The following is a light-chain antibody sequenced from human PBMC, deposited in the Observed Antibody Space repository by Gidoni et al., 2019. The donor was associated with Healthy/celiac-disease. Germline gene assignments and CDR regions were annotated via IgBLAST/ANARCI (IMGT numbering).Light chain of an antibody. Sequence: EIVLTQSPGTLSLSPGERATLSCRASQSVSSSYLAWYQQKPGQAPRLLIYGASSRATGIPDRFSGSGSGTDFTLTISRLEPADFAVYYCQQYGSSPETFGQXTKVEIK. V-gene: IGKV3-20*01. CDR2: GAS. CDR3: QQYGSSPET. CDR1: QSVSSSY. J-gene: IGKJ1*01.